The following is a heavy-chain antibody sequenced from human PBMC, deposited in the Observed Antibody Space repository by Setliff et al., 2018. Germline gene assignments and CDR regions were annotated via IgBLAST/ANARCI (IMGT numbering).Heavy chain of an antibody. Sequence: GASVKVSCKASGGTFSSYVISWVREAPGQGLEWMGGIIPMFGTNYAQKFQGRVTITADESTSTAYMELSSLGSEDTAVYYCARGPSPTVTPSRLIYFYHMDVWGTGTTVTVSS. CDR3: ARGPSPTVTPSRLIYFYHMDV. D-gene: IGHD4-17*01. CDR2: IIPMFGT. V-gene: IGHV1-69*13. CDR1: GGTFSSYV. J-gene: IGHJ6*03.